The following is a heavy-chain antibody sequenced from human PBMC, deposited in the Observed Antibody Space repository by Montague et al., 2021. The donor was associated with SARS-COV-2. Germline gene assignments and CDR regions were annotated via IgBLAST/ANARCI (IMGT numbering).Heavy chain of an antibody. Sequence: SETLSLTCSVSGGSLSTYYWSWIRQPPGKGLEWIGYIDGSGTTRYNPSLRSRATISLDLSKNQFSLDLNSVTAADTAVYYCARNAYNHYGLDVWGQGTTVTVSS. V-gene: IGHV4-59*08. CDR3: ARNAYNHYGLDV. CDR2: IDGSGTT. CDR1: GGSLSTYY. J-gene: IGHJ6*02.